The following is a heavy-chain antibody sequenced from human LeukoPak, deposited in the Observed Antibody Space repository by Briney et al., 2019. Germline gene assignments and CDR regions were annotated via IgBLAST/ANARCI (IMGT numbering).Heavy chain of an antibody. J-gene: IGHJ4*02. CDR2: ISPGGDYK. V-gene: IGHV3-21*01. CDR1: AFHFNTYT. D-gene: IGHD4-17*01. CDR3: ARDRGGDSFDF. Sequence: GVSLRLSCAASAFHFNTYTMDWVRQAPGRGLEWVSSISPGGDYKYYADSLRGRFTISRDNAKNSLYLQMTSLTTEDTAVYYCARDRGGDSFDFWGQGTLVTVSS.